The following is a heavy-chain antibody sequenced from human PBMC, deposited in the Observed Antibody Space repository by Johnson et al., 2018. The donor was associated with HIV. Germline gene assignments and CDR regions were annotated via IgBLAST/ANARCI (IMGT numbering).Heavy chain of an antibody. V-gene: IGHV3-30*02. CDR1: GFTFSSYG. D-gene: IGHD5-18*01. CDR3: AKDSRYSYGPDAFDI. J-gene: IGHJ3*02. Sequence: QVQLVESGGGLVKPGGSLRLSCAASGFTFSSYGMHWVRQAPGKGLEWVAVIWYDGSNKYYADSVKGRFTVSRDNSKNTLYLQMNSLRAEDTALYYCAKDSRYSYGPDAFDIWGQGTMVTVSS. CDR2: IWYDGSNK.